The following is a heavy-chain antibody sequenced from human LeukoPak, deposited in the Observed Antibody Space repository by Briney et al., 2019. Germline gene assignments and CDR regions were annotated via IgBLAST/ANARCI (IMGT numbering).Heavy chain of an antibody. J-gene: IGHJ6*02. CDR3: ARIMQTPWGMDV. CDR1: VGSISADY. CDR2: IYYSVTA. V-gene: IGHV4-59*01. D-gene: IGHD4-23*01. Sequence: PETLSLTCTLSVGSISADYWSWSREPPGEGLDYIGYIYYSVTADYNPSLTSRVTISVDTSKNQFSLKVTSVSAADTAVYYCARIMQTPWGMDVWGQGTTVTVSS.